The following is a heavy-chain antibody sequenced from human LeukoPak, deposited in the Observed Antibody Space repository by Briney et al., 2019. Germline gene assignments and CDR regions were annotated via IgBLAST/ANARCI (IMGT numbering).Heavy chain of an antibody. J-gene: IGHJ4*02. V-gene: IGHV1-18*01. CDR1: GYTFTSYG. CDR2: ISAYNGNT. Sequence: ASVTVSCKASGYTFTSYGISWVRQAPGQGLEWMGWISAYNGNTNYAQKLQGRVTMTTDTSTSTAYMKLRSLRSDDTAVYYCARDHYDILTGYCNFDYWGQGTLVTVSS. CDR3: ARDHYDILTGYCNFDY. D-gene: IGHD3-9*01.